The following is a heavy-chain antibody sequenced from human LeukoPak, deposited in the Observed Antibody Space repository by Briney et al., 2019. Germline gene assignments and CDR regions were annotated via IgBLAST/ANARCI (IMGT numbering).Heavy chain of an antibody. J-gene: IGHJ5*02. Sequence: SETLSLTCTVSGGSMNTYYWNWIRQPPGKGLEWIASIHYSGSINYNPSLKSRVTISEDTSKNQFSLKLRSVTAADTAVYYCARGYYDSSGYFNWFDPWGQGILVTVSS. CDR1: GGSMNTYY. V-gene: IGHV4-59*01. D-gene: IGHD3-22*01. CDR2: IHYSGSI. CDR3: ARGYYDSSGYFNWFDP.